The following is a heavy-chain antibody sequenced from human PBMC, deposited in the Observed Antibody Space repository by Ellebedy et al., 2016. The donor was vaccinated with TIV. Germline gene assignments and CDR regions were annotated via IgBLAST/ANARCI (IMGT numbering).Heavy chain of an antibody. J-gene: IGHJ4*02. CDR3: ARFSSGWYFWPPEYADC. Sequence: PGGSLRLSCAASGFTFSSYWMSWVRQAPGKGLEWVANIKQDGSEKYYVDSVKGRFTISRDNAKNSLYLQMNSLRAEDTAWYFCARFSSGWYFWPPEYADCWGQGTLVTVSS. V-gene: IGHV3-7*04. CDR2: IKQDGSEK. D-gene: IGHD6-19*01. CDR1: GFTFSSYW.